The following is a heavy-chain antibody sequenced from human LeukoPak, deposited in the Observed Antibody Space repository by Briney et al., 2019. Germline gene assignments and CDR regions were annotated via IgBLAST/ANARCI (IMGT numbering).Heavy chain of an antibody. V-gene: IGHV4-61*01. CDR3: AREREPTAFDY. CDR2: VYYSGSA. J-gene: IGHJ4*02. D-gene: IGHD1-26*01. CDR1: GGSVSTGSYY. Sequence: PSQTLSLTCTVSGGSVSTGSYYWSWIRQPPGKGLEWIGYVYYSGSANYNPSLKSRVTISVDTSKNQFSLNLNSVTAADTAMYYCAREREPTAFDYWGQGTLVSVSP.